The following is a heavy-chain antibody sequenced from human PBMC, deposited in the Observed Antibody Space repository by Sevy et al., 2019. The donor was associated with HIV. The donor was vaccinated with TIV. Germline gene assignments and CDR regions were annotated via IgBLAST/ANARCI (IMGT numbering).Heavy chain of an antibody. CDR2: IRGSGIT. V-gene: IGHV3-11*01. J-gene: IGHJ4*02. CDR1: GFIFSDYY. CDR3: ARDPLLGIAREVARGGY. D-gene: IGHD6-13*01. Sequence: EGSLRLSCSGSGFIFSDYYMSWIRQAPGRALEWVSYIRGSGITYYADSVEGRFTISRDNARNSLYLQMNSLRADDTAVYYCARDPLLGIAREVARGGYWGQGTLVTVSS.